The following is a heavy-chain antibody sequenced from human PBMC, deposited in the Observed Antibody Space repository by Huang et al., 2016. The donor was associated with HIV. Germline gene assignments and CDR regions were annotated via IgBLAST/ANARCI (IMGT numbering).Heavy chain of an antibody. D-gene: IGHD3-3*01. Sequence: QILLIESGGGVVQPGRSLRLSCAASGFTFSSYGMHWVRQAPGKGLGGVAVISEEEGNKYYADSVRGRFTISRDNSKNTLYLQMNSLRIEDTAVYYCARGPIRFLAWLLNFDYWGQGALVTVSS. CDR1: GFTFSSYG. CDR2: ISEEEGNK. CDR3: ARGPIRFLAWLLNFDY. V-gene: IGHV3-30*03. J-gene: IGHJ4*02.